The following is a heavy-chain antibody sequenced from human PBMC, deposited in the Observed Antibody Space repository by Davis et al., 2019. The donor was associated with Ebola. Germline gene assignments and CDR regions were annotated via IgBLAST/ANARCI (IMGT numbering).Heavy chain of an antibody. CDR2: IYYSGST. J-gene: IGHJ3*02. V-gene: IGHV4-39*01. CDR1: GGSISSSSYY. D-gene: IGHD3-3*01. CDR3: ARSSITIFGVVIIRSDAFDI. Sequence: SETLSLTCTVSGGSISSSSYYWGWIRQPPGKGLEWIGSIYYSGSTYYNPSLKSRVTISVDTSKNQFSLKLSSVTAADTAVYYCARSSITIFGVVIIRSDAFDIWGQGTMVTVSS.